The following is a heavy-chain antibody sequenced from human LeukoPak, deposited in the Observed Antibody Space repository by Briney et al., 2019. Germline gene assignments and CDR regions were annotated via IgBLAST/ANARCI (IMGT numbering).Heavy chain of an antibody. V-gene: IGHV3-33*01. J-gene: IGHJ6*02. CDR1: GFTFSSYG. Sequence: PGRSLRLSCAASGFTFSSYGMHWVRQAPGKGLEWVAVIWYDGSNKYYADSVKGRFTISRDNSKNTLYLQMNSLRAEDTAVYYCARDVLWFGEYYYYYGMDVWGQGTTVTVSS. CDR3: ARDVLWFGEYYYYYGMDV. D-gene: IGHD3-10*01. CDR2: IWYDGSNK.